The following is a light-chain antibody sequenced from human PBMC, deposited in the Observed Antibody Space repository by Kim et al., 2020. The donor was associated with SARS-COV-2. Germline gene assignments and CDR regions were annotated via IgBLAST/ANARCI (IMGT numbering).Light chain of an antibody. J-gene: IGKJ4*01. CDR1: QSVGTS. CDR3: QQSVT. Sequence: PATLSVSPGEGVTRSCRTSQSVGTSLAWYQQKPGQAPRLLIYGAYSRAAGTPARFSGRGSGTQFTLTISSLQSEDFAFYYCQQSVTFGGGTKVEI. CDR2: GAY. V-gene: IGKV3-15*01.